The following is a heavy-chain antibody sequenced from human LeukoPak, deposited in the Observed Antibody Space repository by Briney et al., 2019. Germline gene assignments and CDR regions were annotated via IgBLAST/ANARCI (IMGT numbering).Heavy chain of an antibody. CDR3: ARGLDCRSTSCYLDN. V-gene: IGHV3-7*01. CDR1: GFTFTKYW. D-gene: IGHD2-2*01. J-gene: IGHJ4*02. CDR2: IKQDGSEK. Sequence: GGSLRLSCAASGFTFTKYWMTWARQAPGKGLEWVANIKQDGSEKFYVDSVKGRFTISRDNAKNSLDLQINSLGAEDTAVYYCARGLDCRSTSCYLDNWGQGTLVTVSS.